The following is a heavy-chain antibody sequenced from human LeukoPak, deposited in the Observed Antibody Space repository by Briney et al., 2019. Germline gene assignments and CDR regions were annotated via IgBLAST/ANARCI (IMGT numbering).Heavy chain of an antibody. D-gene: IGHD4-17*01. V-gene: IGHV3-66*01. CDR3: ARCSVTIDAFDI. Sequence: GGSLRLLRAASGFILRSNYIRWVRQAPGRALVGVLVIYKGGSKYYTDSVKGRFTISRDNSKNTLYLQMYSLRAEDTAVYYCARCSVTIDAFDIWGQGTMVTVSS. CDR1: GFILRSNY. CDR2: IYKGGSK. J-gene: IGHJ3*02.